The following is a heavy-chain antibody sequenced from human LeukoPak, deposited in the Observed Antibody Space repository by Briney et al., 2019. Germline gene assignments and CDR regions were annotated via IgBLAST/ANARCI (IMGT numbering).Heavy chain of an antibody. CDR3: ARAFEYCSSTSCYEGVYYYYGMDV. J-gene: IGHJ6*02. CDR1: GYTFTSNH. Sequence: GASVKVSCKASGYTFTSNHIHWVRQAPGQGLEWMGIINPSGRSTNYARKFQGRVTMTRNTSISTAYMELSSLRSEDTAVYYCARAFEYCSSTSCYEGVYYYYGMDVWGQGTTVTVSS. CDR2: INPSGRST. D-gene: IGHD2-2*01. V-gene: IGHV1-46*01.